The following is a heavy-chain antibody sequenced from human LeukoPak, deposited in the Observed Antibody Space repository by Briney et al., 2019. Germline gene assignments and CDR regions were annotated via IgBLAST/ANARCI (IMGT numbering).Heavy chain of an antibody. D-gene: IGHD6-19*01. V-gene: IGHV4-38-2*02. Sequence: PSETLSLTCTVSGYSISSDNYWGWIRQPPGKGLEWIGSIYHSGSTYYNPSLKSRVSISVDTSKNQFSLKLSSVTAADTAVYYCARDKGYSSGPADYFDYWGQGTLVTVSS. CDR2: IYHSGST. J-gene: IGHJ4*02. CDR3: ARDKGYSSGPADYFDY. CDR1: GYSISSDNY.